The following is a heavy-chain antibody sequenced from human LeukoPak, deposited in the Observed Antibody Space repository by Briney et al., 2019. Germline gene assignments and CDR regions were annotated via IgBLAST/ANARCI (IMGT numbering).Heavy chain of an antibody. CDR3: ARDAYDSSGYYPNYFDY. CDR2: IKQDGSEK. D-gene: IGHD3-22*01. CDR1: GFTFSSYW. Sequence: GGSLRLSCAASGFTFSSYWMSWVRQAPGKGLEWVANIKQDGSEKYYVDSVKGRFTISRDNAKNSLYLQMNSLRTEDTAVYYCARDAYDSSGYYPNYFDYWGQGTLVTVSS. J-gene: IGHJ4*02. V-gene: IGHV3-7*01.